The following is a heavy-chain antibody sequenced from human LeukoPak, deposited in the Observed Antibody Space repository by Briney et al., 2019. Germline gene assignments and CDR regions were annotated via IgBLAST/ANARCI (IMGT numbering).Heavy chain of an antibody. CDR2: ISAYNGNT. D-gene: IGHD3-10*01. CDR1: GYTFTSYG. CDR3: ARDLGNYYGPETFDY. Sequence: GASVKVSCKASGYTFTSYGISWVRQAPGQGLEWMGWISAYNGNTNYAQKLQGRVTMTTDTSTSTAYMELRSLRSDDTAVYYCARDLGNYYGPETFDYWGQGTLVTVSS. J-gene: IGHJ4*02. V-gene: IGHV1-18*01.